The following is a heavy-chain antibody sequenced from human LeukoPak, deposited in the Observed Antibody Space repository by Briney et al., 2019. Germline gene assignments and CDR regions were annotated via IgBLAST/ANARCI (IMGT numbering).Heavy chain of an antibody. V-gene: IGHV4-30-2*01. CDR1: GGSISSGGYS. J-gene: IGHJ4*02. CDR3: ASGGYSYGFDY. D-gene: IGHD5-18*01. CDR2: IYHNGNT. Sequence: SQTLSLTCAVSGGSISSGGYSWSWIRQPPGKGLEWTGYIYHNGNTYYSPSLKSRVTISVDRSKNQLSLKLSSVTAADTAMYYCASGGYSYGFDYWGQGTLVTVSS.